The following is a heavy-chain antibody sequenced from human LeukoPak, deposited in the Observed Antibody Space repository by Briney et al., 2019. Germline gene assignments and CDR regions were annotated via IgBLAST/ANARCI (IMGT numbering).Heavy chain of an antibody. CDR3: ARNLNDYVWGSYRWTYGMDV. V-gene: IGHV4-59*01. Sequence: SETMSLTCTVAGGSISSYYWSWIRQPAGKGLEWIGYIYYSGSTNYNPSLKSRVTISVDTSKNQFSLKLSSVTAADTAVYYCARNLNDYVWGSYRWTYGMDVWGKGTTVTVSS. D-gene: IGHD3-16*02. CDR2: IYYSGST. J-gene: IGHJ6*04. CDR1: GGSISSYY.